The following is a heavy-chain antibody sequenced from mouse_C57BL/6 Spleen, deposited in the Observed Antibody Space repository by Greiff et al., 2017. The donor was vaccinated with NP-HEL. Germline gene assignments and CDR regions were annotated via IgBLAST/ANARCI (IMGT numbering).Heavy chain of an antibody. V-gene: IGHV5-17*01. Sequence: EVKLMESGGGLVKPGGSLKLSCAASGFTFSDYGMHWVRQAPEKGLEWVAYISSGSSTIYYADKVKGRFPISRDNAKHTLFLQMTSLRSEDTAMYYCASVRTGAMDYWGQGTSVTVSS. D-gene: IGHD1-1*01. CDR3: ASVRTGAMDY. J-gene: IGHJ4*01. CDR1: GFTFSDYG. CDR2: ISSGSSTI.